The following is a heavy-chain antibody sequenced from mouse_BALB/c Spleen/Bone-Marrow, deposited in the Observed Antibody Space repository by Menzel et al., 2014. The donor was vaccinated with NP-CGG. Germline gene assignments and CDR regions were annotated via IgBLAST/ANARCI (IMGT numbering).Heavy chain of an antibody. Sequence: EVQVVESGGGLVQPGGSRKLSCAASGFTFSRFGMHWVRQAPEKGLEWVAYISRGSSSTYYSDTMRGRFTISRDNHMNTLFLEMTSLRSEDTAIYYWARGDYWGQGTILTVSS. V-gene: IGHV5-17*02. CDR1: GFTFSRFG. CDR3: ARGDY. CDR2: ISRGSSST. J-gene: IGHJ2*01.